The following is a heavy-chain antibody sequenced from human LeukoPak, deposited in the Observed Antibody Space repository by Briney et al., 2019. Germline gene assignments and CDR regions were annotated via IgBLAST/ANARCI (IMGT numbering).Heavy chain of an antibody. D-gene: IGHD3-9*01. J-gene: IGHJ4*02. V-gene: IGHV1-18*01. CDR3: ARVDHPYHYDILTGDYGGYYFDY. Sequence: GASVKVSCKASGGTFSSYAISWVRQAPGQGLEWMGWISAYNGNTNYAQKLQGRVTMTTDTSTSTAYMELRSLRSDGTAVYYCARVDHPYHYDILTGDYGGYYFDYWGQGTLVTVSS. CDR2: ISAYNGNT. CDR1: GGTFSSYA.